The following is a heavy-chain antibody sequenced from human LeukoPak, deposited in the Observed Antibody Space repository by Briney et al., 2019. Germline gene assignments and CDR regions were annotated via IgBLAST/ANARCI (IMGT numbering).Heavy chain of an antibody. CDR1: GGSISSGGYY. V-gene: IGHV4-61*08. Sequence: PSETLSLTCTVSGGSISSGGYYWSWIRQPPGKGLEWIGYIYYSGSTNYNPSLKSRVTISVDTSENQYSLKLSSVTAADTAVYYCARGRGGGPTVVTPLDYWGQGTLVTVSS. D-gene: IGHD4-23*01. J-gene: IGHJ4*02. CDR2: IYYSGST. CDR3: ARGRGGGPTVVTPLDY.